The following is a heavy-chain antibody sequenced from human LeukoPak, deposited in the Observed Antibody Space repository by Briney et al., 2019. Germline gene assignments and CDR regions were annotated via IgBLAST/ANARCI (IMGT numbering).Heavy chain of an antibody. V-gene: IGHV3-48*03. CDR3: ARDTGDIHTTYYYGMDV. CDR2: ISSSGSTI. D-gene: IGHD1-26*01. J-gene: IGHJ6*02. Sequence: PWGSLRLSCASSVFTFSNYEMNWLRQAPCKGLDWVSYISSSGSTIYYAESVKGRFTIYRDNAKNSLYLQMNSLRAEDTAVYYCARDTGDIHTTYYYGMDVWGQGTTVTVSS. CDR1: VFTFSNYE.